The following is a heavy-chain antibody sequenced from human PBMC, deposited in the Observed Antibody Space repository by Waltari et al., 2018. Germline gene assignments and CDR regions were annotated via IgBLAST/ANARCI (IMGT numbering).Heavy chain of an antibody. D-gene: IGHD5-18*01. Sequence: QVQLVQSGADVKKPGASMKVSCTASGYTFSGFNMHWVRQAPGQGLEWMGRVIPNGGGTNYAQKFQGRVTMTRDTSINTVYMELSSLTTDDTAVYYCARGNNYGHDYWGQGTLVTVSS. J-gene: IGHJ4*02. CDR3: ARGNNYGHDY. V-gene: IGHV1-2*06. CDR2: VIPNGGGT. CDR1: GYTFSGFN.